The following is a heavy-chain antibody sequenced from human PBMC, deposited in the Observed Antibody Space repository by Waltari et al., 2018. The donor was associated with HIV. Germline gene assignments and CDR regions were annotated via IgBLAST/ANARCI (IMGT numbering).Heavy chain of an antibody. J-gene: IGHJ4*02. CDR3: AHSGRIGLLDY. V-gene: IGHV2-5*02. CDR1: GFSLSTTGVG. D-gene: IGHD3-16*01. CDR2: IYWDDDK. Sequence: QITLKESGPTLVKPTQTLTLTCTFSGFSLSTTGVGVGWIRQPPGKALEWLALIYWDDDKHYSPSRESRLTITKDTSKNQVVLTLTDMDPVDTATDYCAHSGRIGLLDYWGQGTLVTVSS.